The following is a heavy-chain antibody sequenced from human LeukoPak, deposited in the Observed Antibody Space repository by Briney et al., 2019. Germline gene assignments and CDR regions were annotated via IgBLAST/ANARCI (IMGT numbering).Heavy chain of an antibody. CDR3: AKRGDYYSYYYVMEV. V-gene: IGHV3-23*01. CDR1: GYSFNAYA. Sequence: GGSLRLSGAASGYSFNAYAMSWVRQAPGKGLEWVSSITGDGNTIIYADSVKGRLTISRDYSKNTLYLQMNSLRVEDTAIYYCAKRGDYYSYYYVMEVWGQGTTVIVSS. CDR2: ITGDGNTI. D-gene: IGHD2-21*02. J-gene: IGHJ6*02.